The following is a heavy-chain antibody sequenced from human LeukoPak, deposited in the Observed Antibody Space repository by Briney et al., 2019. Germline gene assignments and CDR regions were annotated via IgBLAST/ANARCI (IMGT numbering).Heavy chain of an antibody. Sequence: GASVKVSCKASGYTFTGYYMHWVRQAPGQGLEWMGWINPNSGGTNYAQKFQGRVTMSRDTSISTAYMELSRLRSDDTAVYYCARVAIGITMGQGVMVGTDYWGQGTLVTVSS. J-gene: IGHJ4*02. CDR1: GYTFTGYY. CDR2: INPNSGGT. V-gene: IGHV1-2*02. CDR3: ARVAIGITMGQGVMVGTDY. D-gene: IGHD3-10*01.